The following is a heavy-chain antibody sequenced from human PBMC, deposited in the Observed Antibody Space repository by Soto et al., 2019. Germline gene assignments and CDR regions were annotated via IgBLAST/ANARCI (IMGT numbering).Heavy chain of an antibody. J-gene: IGHJ6*02. CDR2: INKDGSEK. Sequence: PGGALRLSCADSGLTFSTYSMNWVRQAPGKGLEWVANINKDGSEKYYVDSVKGRFTISRDNAKNSLYLQMNSLRAEDTAVYYCARESCTGGLCHNWFGMDVCGQGTTVTVSS. CDR1: GLTFSTYS. CDR3: ARESCTGGLCHNWFGMDV. V-gene: IGHV3-7*03. D-gene: IGHD2-8*02.